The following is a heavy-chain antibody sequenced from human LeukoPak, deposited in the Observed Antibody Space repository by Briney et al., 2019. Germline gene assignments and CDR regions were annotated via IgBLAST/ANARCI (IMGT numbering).Heavy chain of an antibody. CDR3: ARAGPQGNWFDY. CDR1: GLTFSSYW. Sequence: PRGSLTLACAASGLTFSSYWMHWVRQVPGKGLVWVSRINSEGTGTTYADSVKGRFTISRDNAKNTLYLQMNSLRAEDTAVYFCARAGPQGNWFDYWGQGTLVTVSS. D-gene: IGHD2/OR15-2a*01. CDR2: INSEGTGT. V-gene: IGHV3-74*01. J-gene: IGHJ4*02.